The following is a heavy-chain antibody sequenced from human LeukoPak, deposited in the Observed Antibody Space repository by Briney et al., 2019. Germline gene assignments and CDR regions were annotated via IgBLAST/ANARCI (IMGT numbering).Heavy chain of an antibody. CDR3: ARALSSRGSGDYFDS. CDR2: INPNSGST. CDR1: GYTFTGYY. V-gene: IGHV1-2*02. D-gene: IGHD2-15*01. Sequence: GASVKVSCRASGYTFTGYYIHWVRQAPGQGLEWMGWINPNSGSTNYAQKFQGRVTMTRDTSISTAYMELSRLRSDDTAVHYCARALSSRGSGDYFDSWGQGTLVTVSS. J-gene: IGHJ4*02.